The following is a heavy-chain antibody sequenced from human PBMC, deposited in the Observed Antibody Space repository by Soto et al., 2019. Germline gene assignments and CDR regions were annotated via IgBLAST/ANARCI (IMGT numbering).Heavy chain of an antibody. Sequence: EVQVVXSGGXXVQPXGSXXLSCAASGFTFSSYSMNWVRQAPGKGLEWVSYISSSSSTKFYADSVKGRFTISRDNARNSLYLQMNSLRAEDTAVYYCARDIDGGGQGTLVTVSS. V-gene: IGHV3-48*01. CDR3: ARDIDG. CDR2: ISSSSSTK. D-gene: IGHD2-15*01. J-gene: IGHJ4*02. CDR1: GFTFSSYS.